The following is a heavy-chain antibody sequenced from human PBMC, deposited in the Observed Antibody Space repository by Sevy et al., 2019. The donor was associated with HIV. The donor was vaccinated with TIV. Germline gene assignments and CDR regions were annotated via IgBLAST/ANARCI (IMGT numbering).Heavy chain of an antibody. Sequence: GGSLRLSCATSGFTSTPYAVAWVRQAPGKGLQWVAAISGSGAITYYADSRKARLTISRDRTNNTVYLQMKRLRAEDTALYYCAKDRYYFDSSGYYYHHDAFDVWGRGTMVTVS. D-gene: IGHD3-22*01. CDR1: GFTSTPYA. CDR3: AKDRYYFDSSGYYYHHDAFDV. CDR2: ISGSGAIT. V-gene: IGHV3-23*01. J-gene: IGHJ3*01.